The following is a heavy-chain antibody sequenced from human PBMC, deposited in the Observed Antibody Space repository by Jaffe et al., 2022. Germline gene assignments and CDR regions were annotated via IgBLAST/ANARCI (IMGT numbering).Heavy chain of an antibody. J-gene: IGHJ6*03. D-gene: IGHD2-15*01. CDR1: GGSISSGSYY. Sequence: QVQLQESGPGLVKPSQTLSLTCTVSGGSISSGSYYWSWIRQPAGKGLEWIGRIYTSGSTNYNPSLKSRVTISVDTSKNQFSLKLSSVTAADTAVYYCARGCSGGSCYFLPNMDVWGKGTTVTVSS. V-gene: IGHV4-61*02. CDR2: IYTSGST. CDR3: ARGCSGGSCYFLPNMDV.